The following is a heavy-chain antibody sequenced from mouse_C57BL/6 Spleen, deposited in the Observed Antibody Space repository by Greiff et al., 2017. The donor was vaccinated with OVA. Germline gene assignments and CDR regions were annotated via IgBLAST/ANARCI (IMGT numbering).Heavy chain of an antibody. J-gene: IGHJ2*01. CDR2: IDPSDSYT. CDR3: ARVRAITTVEGFDY. CDR1: DYTFTSYW. Sequence: QVQLQQPGAELVMPGASVKLSCKASDYTFTSYWMHWVKQRPGQGLEWIGEIDPSDSYTNYNQKFKGKSTLTVDKSSSTAYMQLSSLTSEDSAVYYCARVRAITTVEGFDYWGQGTTLTVSS. V-gene: IGHV1-69*01. D-gene: IGHD1-1*01.